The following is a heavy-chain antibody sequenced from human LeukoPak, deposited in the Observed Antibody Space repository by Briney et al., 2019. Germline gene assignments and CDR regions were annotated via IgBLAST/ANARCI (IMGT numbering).Heavy chain of an antibody. D-gene: IGHD3-3*01. CDR1: GYTFTSYG. Sequence: ASVKVSCKASGYTFTSYGISWVRQAPGQGLEWMGWISAYNGNTNSAQKLQGRVTMTTDTSTSTAYMELRSLRSDDTAVYYCARWGPSYDFWSGYSLAYYYYYMDVWGKGTTVTVSS. CDR2: ISAYNGNT. V-gene: IGHV1-18*01. J-gene: IGHJ6*03. CDR3: ARWGPSYDFWSGYSLAYYYYYMDV.